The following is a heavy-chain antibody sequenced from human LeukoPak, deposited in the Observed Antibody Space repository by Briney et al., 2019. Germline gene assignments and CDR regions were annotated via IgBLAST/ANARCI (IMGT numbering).Heavy chain of an antibody. J-gene: IGHJ3*02. CDR1: GYSISSGYY. CDR2: IYHSGST. V-gene: IGHV4-38-2*01. D-gene: IGHD6-19*01. Sequence: PSETLSLTCAVSGYSISSGYYWGWIRKPPGKGLEWIGSIYHSGSTYYNPSLKSRVTISVDTSKNQFSLKLSSVTAADTAVYYCASFTTAVAATLGAFDIWGQGTMVTVSS. CDR3: ASFTTAVAATLGAFDI.